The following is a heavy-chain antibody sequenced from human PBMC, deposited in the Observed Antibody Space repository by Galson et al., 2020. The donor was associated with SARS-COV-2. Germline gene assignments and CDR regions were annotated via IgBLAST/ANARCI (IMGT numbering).Heavy chain of an antibody. D-gene: IGHD3-16*01. J-gene: IGHJ2*01. V-gene: IGHV3-30*18. CDR3: AKSRGGYWYFDV. Sequence: GGSLRLSCAASGFTFSSYGMHWVRQAPGKGLEWVAVISYDGNNKYYADSVKGRFTLSRDNSKNTLYLQMNSLRAEDTAVYYCAKSRGGYWYFDVWGRGTLGTVSS. CDR1: GFTFSSYG. CDR2: ISYDGNNK.